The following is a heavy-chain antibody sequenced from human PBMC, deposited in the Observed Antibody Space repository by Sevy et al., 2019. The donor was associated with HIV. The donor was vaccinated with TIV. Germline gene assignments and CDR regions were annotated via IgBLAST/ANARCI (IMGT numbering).Heavy chain of an antibody. CDR2: IKQDGSEK. V-gene: IGHV3-7*01. D-gene: IGHD1-1*01. CDR3: AREIGGGNSF. CDR1: GFTFSSFW. Sequence: GGSLRLSCAASGFTFSSFWMHWVRQAPGKGLEWVANIKQDGSEKYYVHSVKGRSTISRDNAKNSLYLQMNSLRAEDTAVYYCAREIGGGNSFWGQGTLVTVSS. J-gene: IGHJ4*02.